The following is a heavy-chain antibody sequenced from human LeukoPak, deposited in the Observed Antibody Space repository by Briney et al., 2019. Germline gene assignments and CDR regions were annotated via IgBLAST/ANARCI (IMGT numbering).Heavy chain of an antibody. Sequence: GGSLRLSCAASGFTFSSYEMNWVRQAPGKGLEWVSYISSSGSTIYYADSVKGRFTISRDNAKNSLYLQMNSLSAEDTAVYYCARVRFVRLVAPVQPEDYYYYMDVWGKGTTVTVSS. CDR3: ARVRFVRLVAPVQPEDYYYYMDV. CDR2: ISSSGSTI. D-gene: IGHD2-2*01. CDR1: GFTFSSYE. J-gene: IGHJ6*03. V-gene: IGHV3-48*03.